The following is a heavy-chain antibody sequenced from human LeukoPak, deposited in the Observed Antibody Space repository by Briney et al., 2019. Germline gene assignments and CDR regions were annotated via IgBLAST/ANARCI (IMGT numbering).Heavy chain of an antibody. J-gene: IGHJ4*02. CDR3: VRGSYASVWR. CDR2: TYFRSEWFY. Sequence: SQTLSLTCAISGDRVSSSSTAWSWIRQSPSKGLEWLGRTYFRSEWFYDYASSVRSRISIKPDTSKNQLSLQLNSVTPDDTAVYYCVRGSYASVWRWGQGTLVTVSS. V-gene: IGHV6-1*01. CDR1: GDRVSSSSTA. D-gene: IGHD6-19*01.